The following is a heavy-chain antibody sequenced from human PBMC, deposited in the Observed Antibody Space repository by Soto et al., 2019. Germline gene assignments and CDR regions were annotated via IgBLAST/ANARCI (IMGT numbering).Heavy chain of an antibody. CDR3: TRVGGYYGDYPNFDY. CDR2: IYCTGST. V-gene: IGHV4-59*01. CDR1: GSSISSYY. D-gene: IGHD4-17*01. J-gene: IGHJ4*02. Sequence: SETLSLTCRVSGSSISSYYWSWLRQPPGKGLEWIGNIYCTGSTNYHPSLKSRVIMSVESSKKQFSLRLNSVTAADTAVYYCTRVGGYYGDYPNFDYWGQGALVTVSS.